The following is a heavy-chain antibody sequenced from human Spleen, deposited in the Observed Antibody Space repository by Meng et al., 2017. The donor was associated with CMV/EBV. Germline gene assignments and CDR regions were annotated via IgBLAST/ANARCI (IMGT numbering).Heavy chain of an antibody. CDR1: EFTFRNAW. D-gene: IGHD4-17*01. Sequence: GASEFTFRNAWMSWVRQAPGKGLEWVGRIKSKTDGGTTDYAAPVKGRFTISRDDSKNTLYLQMNSLKTEDTAVYYCTTVREGLRVYWGQGTLVTVSS. J-gene: IGHJ4*02. V-gene: IGHV3-15*01. CDR2: IKSKTDGGTT. CDR3: TTVREGLRVY.